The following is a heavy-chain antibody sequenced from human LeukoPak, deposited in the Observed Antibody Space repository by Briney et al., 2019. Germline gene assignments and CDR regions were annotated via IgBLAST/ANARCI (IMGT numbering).Heavy chain of an antibody. V-gene: IGHV4-59*01. CDR2: IYYSGST. D-gene: IGHD4-17*01. CDR3: ARGTTAYYYYYYYMDV. CDR1: GGSISSYY. Sequence: SETLSLTCTVSGGSISSYYWSWIRQPPGKGLEWIGYIYYSGSTNYNPSLKSRVTISVDTSKNQFSLKLSSVTAADTAVYYCARGTTAYYYYYYYMDVWGKGTKVTVSS. J-gene: IGHJ6*03.